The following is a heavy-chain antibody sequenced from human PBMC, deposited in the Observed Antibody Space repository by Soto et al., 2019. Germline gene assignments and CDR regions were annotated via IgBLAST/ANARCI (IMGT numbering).Heavy chain of an antibody. CDR2: INHSGST. D-gene: IGHD2-15*01. J-gene: IGHJ6*03. V-gene: IGHV4-34*01. Sequence: SETLSLTCAVYGGSFSGYYWSWIRQPPGKGLEWIGEINHSGSTNYNPSLKSRVTISVDTSKNQFSLKLSSVTAADTAVYYCARGGPIHCSGGSCYSDYYYYYMDVWGKGTTVTVS. CDR3: ARGGPIHCSGGSCYSDYYYYYMDV. CDR1: GGSFSGYY.